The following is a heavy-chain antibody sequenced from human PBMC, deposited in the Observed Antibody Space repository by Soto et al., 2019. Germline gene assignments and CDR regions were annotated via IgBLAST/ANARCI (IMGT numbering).Heavy chain of an antibody. D-gene: IGHD2-2*01. CDR2: ISGSGGST. CDR1: GFSFSTYA. CDR3: AKIQTPYCSSTRCPRA. V-gene: IGHV3-23*01. Sequence: PGGSLRLSCAASGFSFSTYAMSWVRQAPGKGLEWVSAISGSGGSTYYADSVKGRFTISRDNSKSTLYLQMNSLRAEDTAVYYCAKIQTPYCSSTRCPRAWGQGTLVTVSS. J-gene: IGHJ5*02.